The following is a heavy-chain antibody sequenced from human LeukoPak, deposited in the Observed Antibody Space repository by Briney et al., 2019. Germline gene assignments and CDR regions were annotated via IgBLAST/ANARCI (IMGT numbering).Heavy chain of an antibody. CDR1: GLTLSSYW. CDR3: ASGYSSSWATFGY. J-gene: IGHJ4*02. Sequence: GGSLRLSCAASGLTLSSYWMTWVRQAPGKGLEWVANIKPDGTEKYYLDSVKGRFTISRDNAKNSLYLQMNSLRADDTAVYYCASGYSSSWATFGYWGQGTLVTVSS. V-gene: IGHV3-7*01. CDR2: IKPDGTEK. D-gene: IGHD6-13*01.